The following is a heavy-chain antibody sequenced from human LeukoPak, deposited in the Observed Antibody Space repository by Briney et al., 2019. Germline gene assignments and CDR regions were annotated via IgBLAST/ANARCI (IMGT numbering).Heavy chain of an antibody. D-gene: IGHD3-22*01. V-gene: IGHV3-48*02. CDR1: GFTFSSYN. CDR3: AREWVATYYYDSSGFDY. J-gene: IGHJ4*02. CDR2: ISSSSSTI. Sequence: GGSLRLSCAASGFTFSSYNMNWVRQAPGKGLEWVSYISSSSSTIYYADSVKGRFTISRDNAKNSLYLQMNSLRDEDTAVYYCAREWVATYYYDSSGFDYWGQGTLVTVSS.